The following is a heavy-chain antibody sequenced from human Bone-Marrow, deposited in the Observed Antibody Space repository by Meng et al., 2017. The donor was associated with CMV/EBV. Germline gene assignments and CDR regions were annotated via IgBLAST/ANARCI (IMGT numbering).Heavy chain of an antibody. CDR2: IVPMYNIL. CDR1: GGSFMTYV. CDR3: ARVRCSSTSCYMGYYFDY. D-gene: IGHD2-2*02. J-gene: IGHJ4*02. V-gene: IGHV1-69*05. Sequence: SVKVSCKASGGSFMTYVINWVRHAPGQGLEWMGGIVPMYNILTGAQKFQGRLTITTDGPRGTVYMELSSLRSEDTAVYYCARVRCSSTSCYMGYYFDYWGQGMLVTVSS.